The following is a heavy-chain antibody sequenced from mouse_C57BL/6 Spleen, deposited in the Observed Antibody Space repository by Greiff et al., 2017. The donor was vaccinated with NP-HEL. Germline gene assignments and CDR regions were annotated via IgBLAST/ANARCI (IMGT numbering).Heavy chain of an antibody. Sequence: VQLQQSGPELVKPGASVKISCKASGYTFTDYYMNWVKQSHGKSLEWIGDINPNNGGTSYNQKFKGKATLTVDKSSSTAYMELRSLTSEDSAVYYCARSQLGRDWYFDYWGQGTTLTVSS. J-gene: IGHJ2*01. CDR3: ARSQLGRDWYFDY. CDR2: INPNNGGT. V-gene: IGHV1-26*01. CDR1: GYTFTDYY. D-gene: IGHD4-1*02.